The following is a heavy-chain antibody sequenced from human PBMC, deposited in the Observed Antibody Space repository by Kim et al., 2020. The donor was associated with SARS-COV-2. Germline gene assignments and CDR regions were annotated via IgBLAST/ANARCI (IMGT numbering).Heavy chain of an antibody. D-gene: IGHD1-26*01. V-gene: IGHV1-3*01. CDR3: ARVTEKWEVGYYYGMDV. J-gene: IGHJ6*02. Sequence: FQGRVTITRDTSASTAYMELSSLRSEDTAVYYCARVTEKWEVGYYYGMDVWGQGTTVTVSS.